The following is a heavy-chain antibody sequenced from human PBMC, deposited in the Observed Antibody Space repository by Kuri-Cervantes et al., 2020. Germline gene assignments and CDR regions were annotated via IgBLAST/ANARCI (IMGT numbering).Heavy chain of an antibody. CDR3: AGATRLSYSGNDYFSCNGMDV. V-gene: IGHV3-30-3*01. Sequence: GGSLRLSCAALGFTFSTYAMHWVRQAPGRGLEWVAFISYDGSNKYYVDSVKVRFTISRDNSKNTLYLQMNSLRAEDTAVYYCAGATRLSYSGNDYFSCNGMDVWGQGTTVTVSS. CDR2: ISYDGSNK. CDR1: GFTFSTYA. D-gene: IGHD5-12*01. J-gene: IGHJ6*02.